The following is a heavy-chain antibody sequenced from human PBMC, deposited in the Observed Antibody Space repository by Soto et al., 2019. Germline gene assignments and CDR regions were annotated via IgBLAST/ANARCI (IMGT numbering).Heavy chain of an antibody. V-gene: IGHV1-69*02. Sequence: QVQLVQSGAEVKKPGSSVKVSCKASGGTFSSYTISWVRQAPGQGLEWMGRIIPILGIANYAQKFQGRVTITADKSTSTAYMELSRLRSEDTAVYYCARAAGEEGELPPYFDYWGQGTLVTVSS. CDR3: ARAAGEEGELPPYFDY. CDR1: GGTFSSYT. J-gene: IGHJ4*02. D-gene: IGHD1-26*01. CDR2: IIPILGIA.